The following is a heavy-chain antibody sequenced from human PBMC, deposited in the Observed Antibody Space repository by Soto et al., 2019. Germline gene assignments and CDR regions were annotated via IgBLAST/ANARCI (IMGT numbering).Heavy chain of an antibody. CDR3: ARADKAMRGVCLGS. CDR2: IDWDDDK. D-gene: IGHD5-18*01. Sequence: KRTESVTRIDICGGLLISTRGMCVSWIRQPPGKALEWLALIDWDDDKYYSTSLKTRLTISKDTSKNQVVLTMTNMGPVDTATYFCARADKAMRGVCLGSWGQGNLVTVFS. V-gene: IGHV2-70*01. CDR1: GLLISTRGMC. J-gene: IGHJ5*02.